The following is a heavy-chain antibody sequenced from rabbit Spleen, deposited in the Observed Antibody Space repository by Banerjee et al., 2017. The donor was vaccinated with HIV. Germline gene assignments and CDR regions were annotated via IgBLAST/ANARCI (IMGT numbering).Heavy chain of an antibody. CDR2: IDPIFGST. J-gene: IGHJ3*01. CDR3: VRGASSSGYYSL. D-gene: IGHD1-1*01. Sequence: QEQLVESGGGLVQPGGSLKLSCKASGFDFSNYGVSWVRQAPGKGLEWIGYIDPIFGSTYYANWVNGRFTISRENTQNTLYLQVNSLTAADTATYFCVRGASSSGYYSLWGQGTLVTVS. V-gene: IGHV1S47*01. CDR1: GFDFSNYG.